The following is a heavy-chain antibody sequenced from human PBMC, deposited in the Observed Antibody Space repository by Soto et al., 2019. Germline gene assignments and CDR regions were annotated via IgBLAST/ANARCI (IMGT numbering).Heavy chain of an antibody. CDR3: ARDDAITIFGVVTNWFDP. CDR2: ISSSGSTI. J-gene: IGHJ5*02. D-gene: IGHD3-3*01. V-gene: IGHV3-48*03. Sequence: GGSLRLSCAASGFTFSSYEMNWVRQAPGKGLEWVSYISSSGSTIYYADSVKGRFTISRDNAKNSLYLQMNSLRAEDTAVYYCARDDAITIFGVVTNWFDPWGQGTLVTVS. CDR1: GFTFSSYE.